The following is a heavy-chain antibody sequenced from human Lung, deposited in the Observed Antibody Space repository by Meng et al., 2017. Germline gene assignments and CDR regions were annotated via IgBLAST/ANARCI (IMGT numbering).Heavy chain of an antibody. CDR3: AKEAAMAS. CDR2: ISSTGDST. Sequence: EVQLMGAGGGLVQPGGSLRLSCAASGFTFTAFSMTWVRQAPGKGLEWVSTISSTGDSTFYPDPVKGRFIVSRDNSKNTLYLQMNSLRAEDTAIYYCAKEAAMASWGQGTLVTVSS. J-gene: IGHJ5*02. D-gene: IGHD5-18*01. V-gene: IGHV3-23*01. CDR1: GFTFTAFS.